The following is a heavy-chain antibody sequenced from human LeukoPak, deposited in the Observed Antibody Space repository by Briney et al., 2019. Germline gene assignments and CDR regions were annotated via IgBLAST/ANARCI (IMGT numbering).Heavy chain of an antibody. D-gene: IGHD7-27*01. Sequence: GESLKISCKGSGYSFTSYWIGWVRQMPGKGLEWMGIIYPGDSDTRYSPSFQGQVTISADESISTAYLQWSSLKASDTAMYYLARPVSGENLGVRCYSNLWGLGTLVTVSS. CDR3: ARPVSGENLGVRCYSNL. V-gene: IGHV5-51*01. CDR2: IYPGDSDT. CDR1: GYSFTSYW. J-gene: IGHJ2*01.